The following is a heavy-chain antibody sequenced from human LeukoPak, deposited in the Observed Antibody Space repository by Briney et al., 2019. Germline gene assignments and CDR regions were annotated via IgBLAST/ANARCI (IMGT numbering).Heavy chain of an antibody. Sequence: GGSLRLSCAASGFRFSDYWMNWVRHAPGKGLEWVANINQGGSEKHYVDSLRSRFTISRDNAKNSLYLQMSSLRVVDTAVYYCARDGVAAGLYFDSWGQGTLVTVSS. V-gene: IGHV3-7*03. J-gene: IGHJ4*02. CDR3: ARDGVAAGLYFDS. D-gene: IGHD2-15*01. CDR1: GFRFSDYW. CDR2: INQGGSEK.